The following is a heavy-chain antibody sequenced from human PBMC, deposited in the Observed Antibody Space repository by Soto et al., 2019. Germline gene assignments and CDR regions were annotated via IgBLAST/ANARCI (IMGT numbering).Heavy chain of an antibody. V-gene: IGHV4-59*12. Sequence: SETLSLTCTVSGGSISSYYWSWIRQPPGKGLEWIGYIYYSGSTNYNPSLKSRVTISVDTSKNQFSLKLSSVTAADTAVYYCARYIVGAKRYFQHWGQGTLVTVSS. D-gene: IGHD1-26*01. CDR1: GGSISSYY. CDR3: ARYIVGAKRYFQH. CDR2: IYYSGST. J-gene: IGHJ1*01.